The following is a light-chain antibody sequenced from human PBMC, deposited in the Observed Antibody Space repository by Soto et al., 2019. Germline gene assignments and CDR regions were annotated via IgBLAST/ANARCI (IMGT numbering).Light chain of an antibody. V-gene: IGKV1-5*03. CDR1: QSISVW. CDR2: KAS. J-gene: IGKJ4*01. CDR3: QQSNSYPLT. Sequence: DIQMTQSPSTLSASVGDRVTITCRASQSISVWLAWYQQKPGKAPNLVIYKASTLESGVPSRFSGSGSGTEFTLTISSLQPDDFATYYCQQSNSYPLTIGGGTKVEIK.